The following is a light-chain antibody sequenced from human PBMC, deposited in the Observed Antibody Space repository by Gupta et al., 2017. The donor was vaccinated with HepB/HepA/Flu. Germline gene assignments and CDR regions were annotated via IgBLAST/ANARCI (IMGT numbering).Light chain of an antibody. CDR1: SSDVGGYNY. V-gene: IGLV2-14*03. Sequence: QSALTQPASVSGSPGQSITISCTGTSSDVGGYNYVSCYQQHPGKAPKLMIYDVSNRPSGVSNRFSGSKSGNTASLTISGLQADDEADYYCSSYTSSSTSYVFGTGTKVTVL. CDR2: DVS. J-gene: IGLJ1*01. CDR3: SSYTSSSTSYV.